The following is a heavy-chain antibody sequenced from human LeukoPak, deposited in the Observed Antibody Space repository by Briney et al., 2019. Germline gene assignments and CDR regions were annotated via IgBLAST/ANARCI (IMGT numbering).Heavy chain of an antibody. V-gene: IGHV1-69*13. CDR2: IIPIFGTA. CDR1: GGTVSSYA. CDR3: ARDEGYSYGYSNFDY. J-gene: IGHJ4*02. D-gene: IGHD5-18*01. Sequence: SVKVSCKASGGTVSSYAISWVRQAPGQGREWMGGIIPIFGTANYAQKFQGRVTITADESTSTAYMELSSLRSEDTTVYYCARDEGYSYGYSNFDYWGQGTLVTVSS.